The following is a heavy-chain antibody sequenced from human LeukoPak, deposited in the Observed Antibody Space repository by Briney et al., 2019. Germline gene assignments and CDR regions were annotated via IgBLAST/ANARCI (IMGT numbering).Heavy chain of an antibody. CDR1: GFSFSSYA. Sequence: GGSLRLSCAASGFSFSSYAMSWVRQAPGKGLEWVSGIISSGAGTNYADSVRGRFTISRDNSKNTLYLQMNSLRAEDTAVYYCAKDITFGGPYYFDYWGQGTLVTVSS. D-gene: IGHD3-16*01. CDR2: IISSGAGT. J-gene: IGHJ4*02. CDR3: AKDITFGGPYYFDY. V-gene: IGHV3-23*01.